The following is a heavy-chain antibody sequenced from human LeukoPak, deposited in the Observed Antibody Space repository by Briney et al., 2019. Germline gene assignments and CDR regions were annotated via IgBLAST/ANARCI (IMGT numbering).Heavy chain of an antibody. CDR1: GFTFSSHV. D-gene: IGHD3-10*01. J-gene: IGHJ4*02. Sequence: GGSLRLSCAASGFTFSSHVMSWVRQARGKGPEWGSTVSGSGDNTYYADSVKGRFTISRDNSKNTLYLQMNSLRAEDTAVYYCARVTYGSGPYGAFDCWGQGTLVTVSS. CDR2: VSGSGDNT. CDR3: ARVTYGSGPYGAFDC. V-gene: IGHV3-23*01.